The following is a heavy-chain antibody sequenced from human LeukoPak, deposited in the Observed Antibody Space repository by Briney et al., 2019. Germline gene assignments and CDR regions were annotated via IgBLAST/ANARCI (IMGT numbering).Heavy chain of an antibody. CDR1: GFTFSSYA. J-gene: IGHJ3*02. V-gene: IGHV3-23*01. CDR3: AKTGYSYGYAFDI. Sequence: GGSLRLSCAASGFTFSSYAMSWVRQAPGKGLEWVSAISGSGASTYYADSVKGRFTISRDNSKNTLYLQMNSLRAEDTAVYYCAKTGYSYGYAFDIWGQRTMVTVSS. CDR2: ISGSGAST. D-gene: IGHD5-18*01.